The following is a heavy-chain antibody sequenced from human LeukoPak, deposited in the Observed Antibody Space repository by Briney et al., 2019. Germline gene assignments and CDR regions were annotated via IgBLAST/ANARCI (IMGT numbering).Heavy chain of an antibody. D-gene: IGHD6-13*01. CDR2: IYPGDSDT. V-gene: IGHV5-51*01. J-gene: IGHJ4*02. CDR1: GSSFTSYW. Sequence: GESLKISCKASGSSFTSYWIGWVRQMPGKGLEWMVIIYPGDSDTRYSPSFQGQVTISADKSITTVYLQWSSLKASDTAIYYCAGHGVIAAADHFDYWGQGTLVTVSS. CDR3: AGHGVIAAADHFDY.